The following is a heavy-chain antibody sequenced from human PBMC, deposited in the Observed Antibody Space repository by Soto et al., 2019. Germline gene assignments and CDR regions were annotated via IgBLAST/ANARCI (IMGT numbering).Heavy chain of an antibody. CDR2: INPSGGST. Sequence: GASVKVSCKASRYTFTNFYIHWRRQAPGQGLECMGIINPSGGSTTYPQKFQGRVTMTRDTSTSTVHMELITLRSEDTAVYYCARSQVGRPLDVWGPGTTVTVSS. V-gene: IGHV1-46*01. CDR3: ARSQVGRPLDV. CDR1: RYTFTNFY. J-gene: IGHJ6*02. D-gene: IGHD1-26*01.